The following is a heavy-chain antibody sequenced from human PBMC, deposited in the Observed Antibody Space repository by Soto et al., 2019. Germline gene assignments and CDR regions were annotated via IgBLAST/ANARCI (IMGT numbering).Heavy chain of an antibody. V-gene: IGHV2-5*02. CDR3: EHKGSGPYPLDY. CDR2: IYWDDYK. CDR1: GFSLGTSGVG. Sequence: QITLKESGPTLVKPTQTLTLTCTFSGFSLGTSGVGVGWIRQPPGKALEWVALIYWDDYKHFSPSLVSRLTITKDTSKNLVVLTMTDNDPVDTATYYYEHKGSGPYPLDYWGQGTLVTVSS. J-gene: IGHJ4*02. D-gene: IGHD3-10*01.